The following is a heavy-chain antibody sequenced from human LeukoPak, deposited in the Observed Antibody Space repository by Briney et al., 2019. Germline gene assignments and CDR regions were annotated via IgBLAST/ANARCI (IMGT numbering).Heavy chain of an antibody. J-gene: IGHJ5*01. D-gene: IGHD6-19*01. CDR1: GFTFTSYA. CDR2: LSANGGFT. Sequence: GGSLRLSCAASGFTFTSYAMSWVRQAPGKGLEWVSGLSANGGFTYYADSVQGRFTISRNNSKNTLYLQMNSLRAEDTALYYCAEAFMYSSSWFDYWGQGTLVTVSS. V-gene: IGHV3-23*01. CDR3: AEAFMYSSSWFDY.